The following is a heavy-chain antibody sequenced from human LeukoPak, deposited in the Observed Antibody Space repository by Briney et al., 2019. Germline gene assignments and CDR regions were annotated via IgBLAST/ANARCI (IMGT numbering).Heavy chain of an antibody. CDR1: GGSISSSSYY. CDR3: ASRSLGYCSGGSCYYFDY. D-gene: IGHD2-15*01. Sequence: SETLSLTCTVSGGSISSSSYYWGWIRQPPGKGLEWIGSIYYSGSTYYNPSLKSRVTISVDTSKNQFSLKLSSVTAADTAVYYCASRSLGYCSGGSCYYFDYWGQGTLVTVSS. V-gene: IGHV4-39*01. CDR2: IYYSGST. J-gene: IGHJ4*02.